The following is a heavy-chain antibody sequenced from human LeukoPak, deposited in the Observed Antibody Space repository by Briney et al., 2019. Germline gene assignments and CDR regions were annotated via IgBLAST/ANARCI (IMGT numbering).Heavy chain of an antibody. J-gene: IGHJ4*02. Sequence: SETLSLTCTVSGGSISSYYWSWIRQPPGKGLEWIGYIYNSGSTNYNPSLKSRVTISADTSQNQIPRKLSSVTAADAAVYYCATSEVRYYFDYWGQGTLVTVSS. D-gene: IGHD2-2*01. V-gene: IGHV4-4*09. CDR1: GGSISSYY. CDR2: IYNSGST. CDR3: ATSEVRYYFDY.